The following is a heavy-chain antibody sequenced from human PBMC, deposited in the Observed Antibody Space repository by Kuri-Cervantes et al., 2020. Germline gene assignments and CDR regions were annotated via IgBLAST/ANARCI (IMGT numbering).Heavy chain of an antibody. CDR3: ARDKCYYDSRGYYWGTCFDY. CDR2: IIPIFGTA. CDR1: GYTFTSYG. J-gene: IGHJ4*02. V-gene: IGHV1-69*13. Sequence: SVKVSCKASGYTFTSYGISWVRQAPGQGLEWMGGIIPIFGTANYAQKFQGRVTITADESTSTAYMELSSLRSEDTAVYYCARDKCYYDSRGYYWGTCFDYWGQGTLVTVSS. D-gene: IGHD3-22*01.